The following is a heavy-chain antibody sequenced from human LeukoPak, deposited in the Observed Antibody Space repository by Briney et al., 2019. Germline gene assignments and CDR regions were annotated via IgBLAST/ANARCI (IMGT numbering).Heavy chain of an antibody. J-gene: IGHJ4*02. V-gene: IGHV1-69*13. CDR2: IIPIFGTA. D-gene: IGHD3-3*01. Sequence: SVKVSCKASGGTFSSCAISWVRQAPGQGLEWMGGIIPIFGTANYAQKFQGRVTITADESTSTAYMELSSLRSEDTAVYYCARDHYDFWSGYSSSFDYWGQGTLVTVSS. CDR1: GGTFSSCA. CDR3: ARDHYDFWSGYSSSFDY.